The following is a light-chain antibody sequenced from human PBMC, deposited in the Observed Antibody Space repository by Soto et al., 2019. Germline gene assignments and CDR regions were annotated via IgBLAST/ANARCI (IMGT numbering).Light chain of an antibody. CDR3: YQYNNWPPIT. CDR1: QSVSGW. V-gene: IGKV1-5*01. Sequence: DIQRTQSPSSLSASVGDTVTVACRASQSVSGWLAWYQQKPGEAPKLLIYDASALPGGGPSRCSGSGSGTKFTPTTSSLQSEDFAVYYCYQYNNWPPITFGQGTRLEI. J-gene: IGKJ5*01. CDR2: DAS.